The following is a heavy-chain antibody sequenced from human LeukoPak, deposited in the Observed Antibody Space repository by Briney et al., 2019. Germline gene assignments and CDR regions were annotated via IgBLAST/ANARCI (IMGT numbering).Heavy chain of an antibody. CDR2: ISWNSGTI. CDR3: AYYHVNEEPPTF. CDR1: GFTFSSYW. D-gene: IGHD3-16*01. Sequence: GGSLRLSCAASGFTFSSYWMSWVRQAPGKGLEWVSGISWNSGTIGYADSVKGRFTISRDNAKNSLYLQMNSLRAEDTAVYYCAYYHVNEEPPTFWGQGTLVTVSS. J-gene: IGHJ4*02. V-gene: IGHV3-9*01.